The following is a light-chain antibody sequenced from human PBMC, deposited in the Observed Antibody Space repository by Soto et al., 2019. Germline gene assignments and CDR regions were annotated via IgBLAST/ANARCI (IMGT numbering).Light chain of an antibody. J-gene: IGKJ4*01. Sequence: DIVMTQSPDSLAVSLGERATINCKSSQSLLYSSNNKNYLAWYQQKPGQPPKLLIYWASTRESGVPDRFSGSGSGTDFTLTISSLQAADVAVYYCQQYYSTPPTFGGGTKVEIK. CDR2: WAS. CDR1: QSLLYSSNNKNY. V-gene: IGKV4-1*01. CDR3: QQYYSTPPT.